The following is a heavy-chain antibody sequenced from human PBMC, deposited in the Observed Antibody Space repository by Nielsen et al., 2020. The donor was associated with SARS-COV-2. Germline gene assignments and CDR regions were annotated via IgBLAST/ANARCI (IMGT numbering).Heavy chain of an antibody. D-gene: IGHD3-9*01. Sequence: SLKISCAASGITFSSYGFHWVRQAPGKGLEWVALISYDGSDQYYAASVKGRFTISRDNSKNTLYLQVNSLTPEDTAVYYCAKFDRSFDGFYPIDYWGQGTLVTVSS. V-gene: IGHV3-30*18. CDR3: AKFDRSFDGFYPIDY. CDR1: GITFSSYG. J-gene: IGHJ4*02. CDR2: ISYDGSDQ.